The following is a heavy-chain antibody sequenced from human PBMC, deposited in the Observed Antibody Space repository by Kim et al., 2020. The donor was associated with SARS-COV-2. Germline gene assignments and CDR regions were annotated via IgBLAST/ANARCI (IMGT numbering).Heavy chain of an antibody. V-gene: IGHV3-43*02. D-gene: IGHD3-22*01. Sequence: GGSLRLSCAASGFTFDDYAMHWVRQAPGKGLEWVSLISGDGGSTYYADSVKGRFTISRDNSKNSLYLQMNSLRTEDTALYYCAKVLNYYDSSGYWSYYFDLWGRGTLVTVSS. J-gene: IGHJ2*01. CDR2: ISGDGGST. CDR1: GFTFDDYA. CDR3: AKVLNYYDSSGYWSYYFDL.